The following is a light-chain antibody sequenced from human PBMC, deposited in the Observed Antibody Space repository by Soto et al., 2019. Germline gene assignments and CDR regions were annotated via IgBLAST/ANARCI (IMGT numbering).Light chain of an antibody. CDR1: QSVSSSY. Sequence: EIGLTQSPATRSLSPGERATLSCRASQSVSSSYLAWYQQKPGQAPRLLIYGASNRATGIPDRFSGSGSGTDFTLTISSLQAEDVAVYYCQQYYSTPLTFGGGTKVDIK. V-gene: IGKV3-20*01. CDR3: QQYYSTPLT. J-gene: IGKJ4*01. CDR2: GAS.